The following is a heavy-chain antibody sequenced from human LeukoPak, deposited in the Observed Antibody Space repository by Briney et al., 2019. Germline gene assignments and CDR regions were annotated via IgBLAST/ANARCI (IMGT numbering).Heavy chain of an antibody. CDR1: GGSISSSSYY. D-gene: IGHD3-22*01. J-gene: IGHJ1*01. CDR2: LYYSGSN. CDR3: ARALQYYYDSSGYHYQH. V-gene: IGHV4-39*01. Sequence: SETLSLTCTVSGGSISSSSYYWGWIRQPPGKGLEWIGRLYYSGSNYYNPSLKSRVTISVDTSKNQFSLKLSSVTAADTAVYYCARALQYYYDSSGYHYQHWGQGTLVTVSS.